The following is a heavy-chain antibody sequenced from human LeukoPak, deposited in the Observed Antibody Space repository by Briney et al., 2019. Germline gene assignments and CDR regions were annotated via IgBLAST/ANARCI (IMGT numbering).Heavy chain of an antibody. J-gene: IGHJ6*02. V-gene: IGHV4-61*02. D-gene: IGHD5-24*01. CDR2: IYTSGST. CDR1: GGSISSGSYY. CDR3: ARVDGYYYYGMDV. Sequence: PSQTLSLTCTVSGGSISSGSYYWSWIRQPAGKGLEWIGRIYTSGSTNYNPSLKSRVTISVDTSKNQFSLKLSSVTAADTAVYYCARVDGYYYYGMDVWGQGTTVTVSS.